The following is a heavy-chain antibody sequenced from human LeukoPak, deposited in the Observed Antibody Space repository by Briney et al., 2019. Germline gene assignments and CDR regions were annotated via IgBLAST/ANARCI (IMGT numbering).Heavy chain of an antibody. V-gene: IGHV1-2*02. D-gene: IGHD3-22*01. CDR1: GSTFTDYY. CDR2: INPNSGGT. CDR3: ASDSSGYYSRFDY. J-gene: IGHJ4*02. Sequence: ASVKVSCKASGSTFTDYYMHWVRQAPGQGLEWMGWINPNSGGTNYAQKFQGRVTMTRDTSISTAYMELSRLRSDDTAVYYCASDSSGYYSRFDYWGQGTLVTVSS.